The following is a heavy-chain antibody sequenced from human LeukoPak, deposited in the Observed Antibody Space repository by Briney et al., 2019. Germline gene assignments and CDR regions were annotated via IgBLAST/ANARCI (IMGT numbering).Heavy chain of an antibody. J-gene: IGHJ3*01. Sequence: SETLSLTCTVSGGSICITSDYWGWGSQPPGEGVERGESMYSSVSTSYNPSLRSRVTISVDTSKNQFSLKLSSVTAADTAVYYCARSVALYSFDVWGQGTRVTVSS. D-gene: IGHD2-15*01. CDR3: ARSVALYSFDV. V-gene: IGHV4-39*07. CDR2: MYSSVST. CDR1: GGSICITSDY.